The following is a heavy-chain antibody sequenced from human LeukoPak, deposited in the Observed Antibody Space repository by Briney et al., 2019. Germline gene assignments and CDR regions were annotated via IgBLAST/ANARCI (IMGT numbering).Heavy chain of an antibody. V-gene: IGHV3-33*01. CDR1: GFTFSGYG. Sequence: GRSLRLSCAASGFTFSGYGMHWVRQAPGKGLEWVAVIWYDGSNKYYADSVKGRFTISRDNSKNTLYLQMNSLRAEDTAVYYCARDQRGYSYGNFDYWGQGTLVTVSS. J-gene: IGHJ4*02. CDR3: ARDQRGYSYGNFDY. CDR2: IWYDGSNK. D-gene: IGHD5-18*01.